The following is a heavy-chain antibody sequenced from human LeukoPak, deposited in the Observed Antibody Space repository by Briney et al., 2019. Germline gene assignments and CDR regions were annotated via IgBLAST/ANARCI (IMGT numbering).Heavy chain of an antibody. CDR3: ATGGIYSLLDY. CDR2: LDPKDGEA. J-gene: IGHJ4*02. Sequence: ASVEVSCKVSGHTLTDLSTHWVRQTPGGGLEWMGGLDPKDGEAIYAQKFQGRVTMTEDTSTDTAYMELSSLRSEDTAVYYCATGGIYSLLDYWGQGTLVTVSS. D-gene: IGHD1-26*01. V-gene: IGHV1-24*01. CDR1: GHTLTDLS.